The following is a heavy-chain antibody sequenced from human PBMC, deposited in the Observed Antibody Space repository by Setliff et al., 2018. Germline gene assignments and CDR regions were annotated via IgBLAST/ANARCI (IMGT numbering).Heavy chain of an antibody. D-gene: IGHD2-8*02. Sequence: SETLSLTCTVSDVSISSSSFYWAWIRQPPGKGLEWIGSIYYSGSTYYNPSLTSRVTISVDTSNNQFSLNLRSVTAADTAIYYCARAPQYTNYWYALSWFDPWGQGTLVTVSS. J-gene: IGHJ5*02. V-gene: IGHV4-39*01. CDR3: ARAPQYTNYWYALSWFDP. CDR2: IYYSGST. CDR1: DVSISSSSFY.